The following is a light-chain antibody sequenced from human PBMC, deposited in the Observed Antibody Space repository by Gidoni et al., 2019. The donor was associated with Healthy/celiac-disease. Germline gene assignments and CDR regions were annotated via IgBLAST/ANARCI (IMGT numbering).Light chain of an antibody. CDR1: QSVSRN. Sequence: EIVMTQSPATLSVSPGERATLSCRASQSVSRNFAWYQQKPGQAPRLLIYGASTRATGIPARFSGSGSGTEFTLTISSLQSEDFSVYYCQQYNNWPRWTFGQGTKVEIK. CDR2: GAS. J-gene: IGKJ1*01. V-gene: IGKV3-15*01. CDR3: QQYNNWPRWT.